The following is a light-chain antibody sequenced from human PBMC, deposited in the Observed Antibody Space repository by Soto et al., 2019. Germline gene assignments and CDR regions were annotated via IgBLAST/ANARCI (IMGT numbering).Light chain of an antibody. J-gene: IGKJ2*01. CDR1: QSLVYSDGNTY. V-gene: IGKV2-30*01. Sequence: DVVMTQSPLSLPVTLGQPASISCRSSQSLVYSDGNTYLQWFQQRPGQSPRRLIYKVSNRDSGVPDRFSGSGSGTDFTLKISRVEAEDVGVYYCMQGTHPYTFGQGTKLEIK. CDR2: KVS. CDR3: MQGTHPYT.